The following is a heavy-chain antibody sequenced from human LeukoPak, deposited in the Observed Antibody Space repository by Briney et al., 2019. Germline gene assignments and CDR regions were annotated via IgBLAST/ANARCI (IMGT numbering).Heavy chain of an antibody. J-gene: IGHJ3*02. CDR2: ISWNSGSI. CDR3: AKDADSSGSDAFDI. CDR1: GFTFDDYA. Sequence: PGRSLRLSCAASGFTFDDYAMHWVRQDPGKGLEWVSGISWNSGSIGYADSVKGRFTISRDNAKNSLYLQMNSLRAEDTALYYCAKDADSSGSDAFDIWGQGTMVTVSS. D-gene: IGHD3-22*01. V-gene: IGHV3-9*01.